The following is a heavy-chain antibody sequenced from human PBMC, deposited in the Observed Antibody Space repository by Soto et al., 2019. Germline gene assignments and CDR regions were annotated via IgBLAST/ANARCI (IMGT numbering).Heavy chain of an antibody. V-gene: IGHV4-34*01. Sequence: SETLSLTCAVYGGSFSGYYWSWIRQPPGKGLEWIGEINHSGSTNYNPSLKSRVTISVDTSKNQFSLKLSSVTAADTAVYYCARASDIVVVPAAMWDGWFDPWGQGTLVTVSS. D-gene: IGHD2-2*01. CDR3: ARASDIVVVPAAMWDGWFDP. CDR1: GGSFSGYY. J-gene: IGHJ5*02. CDR2: INHSGST.